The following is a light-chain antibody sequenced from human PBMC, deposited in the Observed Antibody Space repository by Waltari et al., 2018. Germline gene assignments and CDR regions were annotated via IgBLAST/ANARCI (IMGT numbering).Light chain of an antibody. J-gene: IGLJ2*01. V-gene: IGLV2-14*03. CDR3: ASYTSTRTVV. Sequence: QSALTQPASVSGSPGQSITISCSGTSSDVGGYNYVSWYQQHPGNAPNLIIFDVTRWPSRFPNLFSGSKSGNTASLTIFGLQAEDEADYYCASYTSTRTVVFGGGTRVTVL. CDR2: DVT. CDR1: SSDVGGYNY.